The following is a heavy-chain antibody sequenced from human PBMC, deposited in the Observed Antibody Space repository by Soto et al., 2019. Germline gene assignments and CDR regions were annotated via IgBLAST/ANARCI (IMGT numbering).Heavy chain of an antibody. CDR1: GASISRYY. CDR2: MYYSGNA. V-gene: IGHV4-59*01. J-gene: IGHJ4*02. CDR3: AREYPVHRAYVDY. Sequence: QVQLQESGPGLVKPSETLSLTCTVSGASISRYYWSWIRQSPGKGLEWIGYMYYSGNANYNPSLRSRITLSVDTSKNQFSLNLNSVTAADTAVYYCAREYPVHRAYVDYWGQGILVTVSS. D-gene: IGHD3-16*02.